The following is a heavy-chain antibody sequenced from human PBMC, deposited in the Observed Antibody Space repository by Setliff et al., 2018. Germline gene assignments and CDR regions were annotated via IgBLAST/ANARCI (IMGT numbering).Heavy chain of an antibody. J-gene: IGHJ4*02. Sequence: PGGSLRLSCAASGITFSTYSMNWVRQAPGKGLEWVADIRQDGTNKYYVDSVKGRFTISRDNAKNSLYLQMNSLRSDDTAVYYCARGPLDFVVTPAAAKFDYWGQGTLVTVSS. CDR1: GITFSTYS. CDR2: IRQDGTNK. V-gene: IGHV3-7*03. D-gene: IGHD2-2*01. CDR3: ARGPLDFVVTPAAAKFDY.